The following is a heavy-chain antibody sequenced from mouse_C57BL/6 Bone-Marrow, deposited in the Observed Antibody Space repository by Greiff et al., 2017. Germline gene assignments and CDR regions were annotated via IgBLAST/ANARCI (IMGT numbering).Heavy chain of an antibody. CDR1: GFSLTSYG. CDR2: IWSGGST. Sequence: VMLVESGPGLVQPSQSLSITCTVSGFSLTSYGVHWVRQSPGKGLEWLGVIWSGGSTDYNAAFISRLSISKDNSKSQVFFKMNSLQADDTAIYYCARNRYYGCMDYWGQGTSVTVSS. D-gene: IGHD1-2*01. V-gene: IGHV2-2*01. J-gene: IGHJ4*01. CDR3: ARNRYYGCMDY.